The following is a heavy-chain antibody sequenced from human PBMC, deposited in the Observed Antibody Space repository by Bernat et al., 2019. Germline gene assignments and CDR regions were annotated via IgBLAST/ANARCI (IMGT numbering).Heavy chain of an antibody. Sequence: QMQLQESGPGLVKPSETLSLTCTVTDGSISSRSYYSGWIRQPPGKGLEWSGTIYSSGSTYYSTSLKSRVTISKDTSKNQFSLNLSSVTATDTAVYYCARHKSDGYFYYYNMDVWGQGTTVTVSS. CDR2: IYSSGST. J-gene: IGHJ6*03. CDR1: DGSISSRSYY. CDR3: ARHKSDGYFYYYNMDV. V-gene: IGHV4-39*01. D-gene: IGHD3-22*01.